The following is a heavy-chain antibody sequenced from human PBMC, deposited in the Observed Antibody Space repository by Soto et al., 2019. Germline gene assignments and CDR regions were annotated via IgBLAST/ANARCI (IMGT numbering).Heavy chain of an antibody. V-gene: IGHV1-69*01. Sequence: QVQLVQSGAEVKKPGSSVKVSCKASGGTFGSYAISWVQQAPGQGLEWMGGIIPIPGTANKAQKFQGRVTIAADESTSTAYMELSSLRSEDTAVYYCARSQGSSTSLEIYYYYYYGMDVWGQGTTVTVSS. J-gene: IGHJ6*02. D-gene: IGHD2-2*01. CDR2: IIPIPGTA. CDR1: GGTFGSYA. CDR3: ARSQGSSTSLEIYYYYYYGMDV.